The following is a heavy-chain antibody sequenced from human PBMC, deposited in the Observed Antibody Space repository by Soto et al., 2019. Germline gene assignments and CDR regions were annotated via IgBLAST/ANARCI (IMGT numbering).Heavy chain of an antibody. V-gene: IGHV2-5*01. CDR3: AHRLGPIAVAGDKDAFDI. Sequence: QITLKESGPTLVKPTQTLTLTCTFSGFSLSTSGVGVGWIRQPPGKALEWLALIYWNDDKRYSPSLKSRLTITKDTSKNQVVLTMTNTDPVDTATYYCAHRLGPIAVAGDKDAFDIWGQGTMVTVSS. CDR2: IYWNDDK. CDR1: GFSLSTSGVG. J-gene: IGHJ3*02. D-gene: IGHD6-19*01.